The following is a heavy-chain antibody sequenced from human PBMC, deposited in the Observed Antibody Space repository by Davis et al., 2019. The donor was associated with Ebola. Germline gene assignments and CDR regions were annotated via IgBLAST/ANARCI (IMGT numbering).Heavy chain of an antibody. Sequence: ASVKVSCKASGYTFTSYGISWVRQAPGQGLEWMGWISAYNGNTNYAQKLQGRVTMTRDTSISTAYMELSRLRSDDTAVYYCARGGILWWWPDGAFDIWGQGTMVTVSS. V-gene: IGHV1-18*01. D-gene: IGHD2-21*01. CDR2: ISAYNGNT. CDR1: GYTFTSYG. CDR3: ARGGILWWWPDGAFDI. J-gene: IGHJ3*02.